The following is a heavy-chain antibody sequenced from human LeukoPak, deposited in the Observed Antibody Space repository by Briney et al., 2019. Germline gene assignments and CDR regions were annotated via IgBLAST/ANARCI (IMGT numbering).Heavy chain of an antibody. J-gene: IGHJ4*02. V-gene: IGHV3-49*04. CDR3: SRGSHTRGWSDFDF. CDR1: GLTFGDYG. Sequence: GGSLRLSCTASGLTFGDYGIIWVRQAPGKGLERVGIIRSKAYGATPEYAASVKGRFTISRDDSQSIAYLQMDSLKSEDTALYYCSRGSHTRGWSDFDFWGQGTLVIVSS. CDR2: IRSKAYGATP. D-gene: IGHD6-19*01.